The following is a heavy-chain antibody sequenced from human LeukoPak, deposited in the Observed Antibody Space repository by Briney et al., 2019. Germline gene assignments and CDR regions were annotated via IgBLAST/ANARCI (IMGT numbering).Heavy chain of an antibody. CDR2: ISYSGT. CDR3: ARRTSNPVGAIDY. V-gene: IGHV4-39*01. Sequence: SETLSLTCTVSGGSISIRNYYWGWIRQPPGRGLEWIGSISYSGTCYNPSLKSRLTISVDTSKNHFSLNLRSVTAADTAVYYCARRTSNPVGAIDYWGQGTLVTVSS. CDR1: GGSISIRNYY. J-gene: IGHJ4*02. D-gene: IGHD1-26*01.